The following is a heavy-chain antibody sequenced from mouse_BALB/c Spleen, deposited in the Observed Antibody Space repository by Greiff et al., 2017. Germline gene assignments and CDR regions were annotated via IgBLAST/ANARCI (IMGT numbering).Heavy chain of an antibody. J-gene: IGHJ2*01. V-gene: IGHV3-2*02. Sequence: EVQLQQSGPGLVKPSQSLSLTCTVTGYSITSDYAWNWIRQFPGNKLEWMGYISYSGSTSYNPSLKSRISITRETSKNQFFLQLNSVTTEDTATYYCARRDGNYFDYWGQGTTLTVSS. CDR2: ISYSGST. CDR1: GYSITSDYA. CDR3: ARRDGNYFDY. D-gene: IGHD2-1*01.